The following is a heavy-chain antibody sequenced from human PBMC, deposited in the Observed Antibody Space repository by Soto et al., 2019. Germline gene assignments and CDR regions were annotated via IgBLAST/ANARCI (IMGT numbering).Heavy chain of an antibody. J-gene: IGHJ4*02. V-gene: IGHV1-46*01. Sequence: QVQLVQSGAEMKKPGASVKVSCKASGYTFTTYYIHWVRQAPGQGLEWMGIINPSGGSTSYAQKFQGRVIMNSDTSTSTVYMELSSLRSEDTAVYYCARSYDSRGGFYFEYWGQGTLVTVSS. CDR1: GYTFTTYY. CDR3: ARSYDSRGGFYFEY. D-gene: IGHD3-22*01. CDR2: INPSGGST.